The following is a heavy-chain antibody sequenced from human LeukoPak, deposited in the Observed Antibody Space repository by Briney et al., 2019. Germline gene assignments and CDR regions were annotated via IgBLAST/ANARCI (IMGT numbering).Heavy chain of an antibody. CDR2: IHYSGST. Sequence: SETLSLTCSVSGGSISSYYWSWIRQPPGKGLEWIGYIHYSGSTNYNPSLKSRVTISVDTSKNRFSLKLSSVTAADTAVYYCARGPEDYFDYWGQGTLVTVSS. CDR1: GGSISSYY. CDR3: ARGPEDYFDY. V-gene: IGHV4-59*01. J-gene: IGHJ4*02.